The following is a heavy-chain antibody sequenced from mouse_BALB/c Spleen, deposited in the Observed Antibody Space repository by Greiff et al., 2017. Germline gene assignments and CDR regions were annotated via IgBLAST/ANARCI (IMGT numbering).Heavy chain of an antibody. CDR1: GYTFTSYW. Sequence: QLQQSGAELARPGASVKLSCKASGYTFTSYWMQWVKQRPGQGLEWIGAIYPGDGDTRYTQKFKGKATLTADKSSSTAYMQLSSLASEDSAVYYCARSYGSSYYAMDYWGQGTSVTVSS. D-gene: IGHD1-1*01. CDR3: ARSYGSSYYAMDY. CDR2: IYPGDGDT. V-gene: IGHV1-87*01. J-gene: IGHJ4*01.